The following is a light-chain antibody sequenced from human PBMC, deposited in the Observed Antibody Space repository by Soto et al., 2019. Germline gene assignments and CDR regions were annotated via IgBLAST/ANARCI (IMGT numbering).Light chain of an antibody. CDR3: QQYDNLPPYT. CDR1: RDISVY. Sequence: DIQMTQSPSSLSASLGDRVTITCQASRDISVYLNWYQQKPGKPPKLIVYDASNLQTGVPSRFSGSGSGTHSSFTISSLQPEDIATYYCQQYDNLPPYTFGQGTTLEIK. V-gene: IGKV1-33*01. CDR2: DAS. J-gene: IGKJ2*01.